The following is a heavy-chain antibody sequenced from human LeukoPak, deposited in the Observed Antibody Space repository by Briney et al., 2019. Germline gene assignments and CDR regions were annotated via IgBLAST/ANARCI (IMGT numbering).Heavy chain of an antibody. D-gene: IGHD2-2*01. V-gene: IGHV1-69*13. CDR3: ARGRDIVVVPYYYYYMDV. Sequence: SVKVSCKASGGTFSSYAIRWVRQAPGQGLEWMGGIIPIFGTANYAQKFQGRVTITADESTSTAYMELSSLRSEDTAVYYCARGRDIVVVPYYYYYMDVWGKGTTVTVSS. CDR1: GGTFSSYA. J-gene: IGHJ6*03. CDR2: IIPIFGTA.